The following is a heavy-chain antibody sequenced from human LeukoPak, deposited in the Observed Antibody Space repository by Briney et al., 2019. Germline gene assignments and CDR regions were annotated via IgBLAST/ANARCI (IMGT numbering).Heavy chain of an antibody. J-gene: IGHJ4*02. CDR3: ARASDYGDYGLYGY. CDR1: GGSFSGYY. CDR2: IYYSGST. Sequence: SSETLSLTCAVYGGSFSGYYWSWIRQPPGKGLEWIGYIYYSGSTNYNPSLKSRVTISVDTSKNQFSLKLSSVTAADTAVYYCARASDYGDYGLYGYWGQGTLVTVSS. D-gene: IGHD4-17*01. V-gene: IGHV4-59*01.